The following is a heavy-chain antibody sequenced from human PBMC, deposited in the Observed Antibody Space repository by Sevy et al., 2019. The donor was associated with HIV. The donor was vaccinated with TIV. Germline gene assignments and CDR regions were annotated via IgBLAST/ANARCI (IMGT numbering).Heavy chain of an antibody. V-gene: IGHV3-66*01. CDR1: GFTVSINY. J-gene: IGHJ4*02. CDR3: ARGKGGYGYGLNY. Sequence: GGSLRLSCSASGFTVSINYMTWVRQAPGKGLEWVSVIYSDGTTHHGDSVKGSFTNSGDNSENTLYLQMNSLRVEDTAVYYCARGKGGYGYGLNYWGQGTLVTVSS. D-gene: IGHD5-18*01. CDR2: IYSDGTT.